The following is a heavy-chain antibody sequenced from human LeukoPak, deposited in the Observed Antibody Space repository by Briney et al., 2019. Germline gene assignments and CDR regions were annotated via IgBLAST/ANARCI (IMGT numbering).Heavy chain of an antibody. CDR1: GYTFTSYY. CDR2: INPSGGST. Sequence: ASVKVSCKASGYTFTSYYMHWVRQAPGQGLEWMGIINPSGGSTSYAQKFQGRVTMTRDTSTSTVYMELSSLRSEDTAVYYCAIYPIVVVPAAILDYGGQGTLVTVSS. D-gene: IGHD2-2*01. J-gene: IGHJ4*02. CDR3: AIYPIVVVPAAILDY. V-gene: IGHV1-46*01.